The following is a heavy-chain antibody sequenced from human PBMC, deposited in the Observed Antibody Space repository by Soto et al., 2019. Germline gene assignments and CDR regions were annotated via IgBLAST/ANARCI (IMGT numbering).Heavy chain of an antibody. CDR2: IDSGDVTT. CDR1: VFDFGDYY. CDR3: VRPYYSSSWFPFDR. D-gene: IGHD6-13*01. Sequence: GALRLSCTASVFDFGDYYMSWMRQAPGKGLEWVSYIDSGDVTTYYTDSVKGRFTISRDNAKNSLYLQMNSLRVEDTALYYCVRPYYSSSWFPFDRWGQGTLVTVSS. J-gene: IGHJ4*02. V-gene: IGHV3-11*01.